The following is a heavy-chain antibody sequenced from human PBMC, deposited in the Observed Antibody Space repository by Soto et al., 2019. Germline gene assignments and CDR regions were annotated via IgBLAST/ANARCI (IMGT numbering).Heavy chain of an antibody. CDR1: GFTFSRHY. J-gene: IGHJ4*02. D-gene: IGHD2-15*01. V-gene: IGHV3-7*01. CDR2: IKPDGSES. CDR3: AIEEWWRVES. Sequence: EVQLAESGGGLVQPGGSLRLACVASGFTFSRHYMTWVRQAPGKGLESVAKIKPDGSESYYVDSVRGRFTFSRDNAKNSLSLQKNSLRDDDTAVYYCAIEEWWRVESWGQGTLVTVSS.